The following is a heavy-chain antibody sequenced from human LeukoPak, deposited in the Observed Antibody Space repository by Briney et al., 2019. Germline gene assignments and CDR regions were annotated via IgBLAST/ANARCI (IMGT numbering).Heavy chain of an antibody. D-gene: IGHD1-14*01. J-gene: IGHJ6*03. CDR3: ARLGSGISYYYYMDV. V-gene: IGHV3-20*04. CDR2: INWNGGST. CDR1: GFTFSSDS. Sequence: GGSLRLSCAVSGFTFSSDSMNWVRQAPGKGLEWVSGINWNGGSTVYADSVKGGFTIARDNAKNSLYMEMNSLRAEERALYYCARLGSGISYYYYMDVSGKGTTVTVSS.